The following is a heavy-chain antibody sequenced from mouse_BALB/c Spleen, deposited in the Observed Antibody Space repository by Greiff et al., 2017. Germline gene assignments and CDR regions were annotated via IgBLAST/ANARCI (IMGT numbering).Heavy chain of an antibody. CDR1: GFTFSSFG. J-gene: IGHJ2*01. Sequence: EVKLMESGGGLVQPGGSRKLSCAASGFTFSSFGMHWVRQAPEKGLEWVAYISSGSSTIYYADTVKGRFTISRDNPKNTLFLQMTSLRSEDTAMYYCARGTYRYPFDYWGQGTTLTVSS. D-gene: IGHD2-14*01. CDR3: ARGTYRYPFDY. CDR2: ISSGSSTI. V-gene: IGHV5-17*02.